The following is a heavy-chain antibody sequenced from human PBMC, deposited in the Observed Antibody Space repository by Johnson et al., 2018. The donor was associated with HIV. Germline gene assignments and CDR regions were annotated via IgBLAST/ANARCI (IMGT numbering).Heavy chain of an antibody. CDR2: IQYDGSNK. CDR3: AKDGGSYGGAFDI. J-gene: IGHJ3*02. Sequence: QVQLVESGGGLVQPGGSLRVSCAASGFTFSSYGMHWVRQAPGKGLEWVAFIQYDGSNKYYADSLKGRFTISRDNSKNTVYLQMNSLRPEDTAVYYCAKDGGSYGGAFDIWGQGTMVTVSS. CDR1: GFTFSSYG. D-gene: IGHD1-26*01. V-gene: IGHV3-30*02.